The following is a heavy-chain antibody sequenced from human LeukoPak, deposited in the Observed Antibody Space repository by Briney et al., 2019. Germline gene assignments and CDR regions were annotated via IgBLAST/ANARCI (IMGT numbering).Heavy chain of an antibody. Sequence: GGSLRLSCAASGFTFDDYGMSWVRQAPGKGLEWVSGINWNGGSTGYADSVKGRFTISRDNAKNTLYLQMNSLRAEDTAVYYCAREGWRFDAFDIWGQGTMVTVSS. CDR3: AREGWRFDAFDI. D-gene: IGHD6-19*01. J-gene: IGHJ3*02. V-gene: IGHV3-20*04. CDR2: INWNGGST. CDR1: GFTFDDYG.